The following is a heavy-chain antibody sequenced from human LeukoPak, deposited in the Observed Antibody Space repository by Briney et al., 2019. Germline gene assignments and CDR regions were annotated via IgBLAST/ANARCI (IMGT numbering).Heavy chain of an antibody. Sequence: SGTLSLTCAVSGGSISSSNWWSWGRQPPGKGLEWIGEIYHSGSTNYNPSLKSRVTISVDKSKNQFSLKLSSVTAADTAVYYCARDRAYSSSWPYYYYGMDVWGKGTTVTVSS. CDR3: ARDRAYSSSWPYYYYGMDV. CDR2: IYHSGST. CDR1: GGSISSSNW. D-gene: IGHD6-13*01. V-gene: IGHV4-4*02. J-gene: IGHJ6*04.